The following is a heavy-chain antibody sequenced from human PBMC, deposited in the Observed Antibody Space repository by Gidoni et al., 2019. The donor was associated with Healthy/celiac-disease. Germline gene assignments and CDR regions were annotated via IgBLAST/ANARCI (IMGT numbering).Heavy chain of an antibody. J-gene: IGHJ6*02. V-gene: IGHV6-1*01. CDR3: ARERKALLGFGEKGMDV. Sequence: QVQLQQSGPGLVKHSQTLSLTCAISGDSVPSHSAACNWIRQSPSRGHEWLGRTYYRSKWYNDYAVAVKSRITINPDTAKNQFSLQLNSVTPEDTAVYYCARERKALLGFGEKGMDVWGQGTTVTVSS. CDR2: TYYRSKWYN. D-gene: IGHD3-10*01. CDR1: GDSVPSHSAA.